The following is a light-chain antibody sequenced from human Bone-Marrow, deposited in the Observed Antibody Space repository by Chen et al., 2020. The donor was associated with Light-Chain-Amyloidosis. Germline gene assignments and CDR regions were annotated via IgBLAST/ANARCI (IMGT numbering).Light chain of an antibody. V-gene: IGLV3-25*03. CDR1: DLPTKY. Sequence: SYELPQPPSPSVSPGQTARIPLSGDDLPTKYAYWYQQKPGQAPVLVIHRDTERPSGISERFSGSSSGTTATLTISGVQAEDEADYHCQSADSSGTYEVIFGGGTKLTVL. CDR2: RDT. CDR3: QSADSSGTYEVI. J-gene: IGLJ2*01.